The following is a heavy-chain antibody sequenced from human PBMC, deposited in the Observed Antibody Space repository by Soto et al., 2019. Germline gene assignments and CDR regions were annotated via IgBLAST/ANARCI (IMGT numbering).Heavy chain of an antibody. CDR2: IYPGDSDT. CDR3: ARSLVNGTYEAFDI. CDR1: GYNFNRYW. V-gene: IGHV5-51*03. D-gene: IGHD6-13*01. J-gene: IGHJ3*02. Sequence: EVYLAQSGAEVKKPGESLKISCKGSGYNFNRYWIGWVRQMPGKGLEWMGVIYPGDSDTRYSPSLQGQVTISADKSSSAAYLQWSSLQASDTATYYCARSLVNGTYEAFDIWGQATMVTVSS.